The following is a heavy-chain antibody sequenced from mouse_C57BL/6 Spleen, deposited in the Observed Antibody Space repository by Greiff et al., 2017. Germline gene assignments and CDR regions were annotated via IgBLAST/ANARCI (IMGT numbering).Heavy chain of an antibody. CDR1: GYTFTEYT. J-gene: IGHJ1*03. Sequence: VQLQQSGAELVKPGASVKLSCKASGYTFTEYTIHWVKQRSGQGLEWIGWFYPGSGSIKYNEKFKEKATLTADKSSSTVYMELSRLTSEDSAVYVCARHLPYYYGSSYGYFYVWGTGPTVTVSS. CDR3: ARHLPYYYGSSYGYFYV. CDR2: FYPGSGSI. V-gene: IGHV1-62-2*01. D-gene: IGHD1-1*01.